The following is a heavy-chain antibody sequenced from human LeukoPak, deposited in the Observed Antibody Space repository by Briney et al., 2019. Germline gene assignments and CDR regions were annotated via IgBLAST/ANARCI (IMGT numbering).Heavy chain of an antibody. CDR1: GGSISSYY. J-gene: IGHJ3*02. CDR3: ARDVNYDSSGYYYHAFDI. D-gene: IGHD3-22*01. CDR2: IYYSGST. V-gene: IGHV4-59*01. Sequence: PSETLSLTCTVSGGSISSYYWSWIRQPPGKGLEWIGYIYYSGSTNYNPSLKSRVTISVDTSKNQFSLKLSSVTAADTAVYYCARDVNYDSSGYYYHAFDIWGQGTMVTVSS.